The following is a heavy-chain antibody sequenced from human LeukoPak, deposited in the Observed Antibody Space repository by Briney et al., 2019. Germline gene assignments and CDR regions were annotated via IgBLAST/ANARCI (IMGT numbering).Heavy chain of an antibody. CDR2: IYHSGST. Sequence: SETLSLTCAVSGGSISSNNWWGWVRQPPGKGLEWIGEIYHSGSTNYNPSLKSRVTISVDTSKNQFSLKLSSVTAADTAVYYCARGQGPYSSGWYGRYFDYWGQGTLVTVSS. D-gene: IGHD6-19*01. CDR1: GGSISSNNW. J-gene: IGHJ4*02. CDR3: ARGQGPYSSGWYGRYFDY. V-gene: IGHV4-4*02.